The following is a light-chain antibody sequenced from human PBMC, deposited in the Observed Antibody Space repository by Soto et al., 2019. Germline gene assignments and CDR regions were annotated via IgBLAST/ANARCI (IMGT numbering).Light chain of an antibody. CDR3: AAWDDSLSVL. CDR1: SSNIGSNY. V-gene: IGLV1-47*02. J-gene: IGLJ2*01. Sequence: QPVLTQPPSASGTPGQRVTISCSGSSSNIGSNYVYWYQQLPGTAPKLLIYSNNQRPSGVPDRFSGSKSGTSASLAISGLRSEDEADYYCAAWDDSLSVLFGGGTQLTV. CDR2: SNN.